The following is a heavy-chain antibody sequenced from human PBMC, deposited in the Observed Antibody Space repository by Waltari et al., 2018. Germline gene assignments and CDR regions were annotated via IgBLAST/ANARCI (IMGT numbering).Heavy chain of an antibody. Sequence: EVQLVESGGGLVQPGRSLRRSCAAAGFTFEDYAMHWVRQAQGKGLEWVSGISWNSGSIGYADSVKGRFTISRDNAKNSLYLQMNSLRAEDTALYYCAKEGKLRSSSYYYGMDVWGQGTTVTVSS. J-gene: IGHJ6*02. CDR1: GFTFEDYA. D-gene: IGHD6-6*01. V-gene: IGHV3-9*01. CDR3: AKEGKLRSSSYYYGMDV. CDR2: ISWNSGSI.